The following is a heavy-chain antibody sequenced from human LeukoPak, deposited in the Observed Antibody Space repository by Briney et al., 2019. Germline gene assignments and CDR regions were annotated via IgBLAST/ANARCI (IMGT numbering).Heavy chain of an antibody. V-gene: IGHV4-31*03. CDR1: SGSIGGGGYF. Sequence: KPSQTLSLTCTVSSGSIGGGGYFWTWIRQHPGKGLEWIGYIYYTGGTYYNPSLKSRVTISVDTSKNQFSLKLSSVTAADTAVYYCARGTGDYVLDYWGQGTLVTVSS. CDR3: ARGTGDYVLDY. CDR2: IYYTGGT. D-gene: IGHD7-27*01. J-gene: IGHJ4*02.